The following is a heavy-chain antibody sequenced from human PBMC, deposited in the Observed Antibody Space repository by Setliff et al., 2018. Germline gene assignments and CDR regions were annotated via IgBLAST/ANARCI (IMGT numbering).Heavy chain of an antibody. CDR1: GDSFSDYY. D-gene: IGHD1-26*01. Sequence: PSETLSLTCAVYGDSFSDYYWSWIRQPPGKGLEWIEEIDHRGSTNYDPSLEGRISISVDTSKRQFSLKLSSVTAADMAVYYCARDNTIVGATDYWGQGALVTVSS. V-gene: IGHV4-34*01. CDR2: IDHRGST. J-gene: IGHJ4*02. CDR3: ARDNTIVGATDY.